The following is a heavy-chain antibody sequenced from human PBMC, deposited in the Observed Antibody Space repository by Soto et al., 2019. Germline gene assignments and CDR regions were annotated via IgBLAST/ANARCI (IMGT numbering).Heavy chain of an antibody. J-gene: IGHJ6*03. CDR3: AKKERWPKFYMDF. CDR2: TYYRGST. CDR1: GASISSYY. V-gene: IGHV4-59*01. Sequence: LSETLSLTCTVAGASISSYYWSWIRQSPWKGLEYIGFTYYRGSTNYNPSLKSRVTISVDMSQNQLSLRLSSVTAADTATYYCAKKERWPKFYMDFRGKGTTVTVS. D-gene: IGHD1-26*01.